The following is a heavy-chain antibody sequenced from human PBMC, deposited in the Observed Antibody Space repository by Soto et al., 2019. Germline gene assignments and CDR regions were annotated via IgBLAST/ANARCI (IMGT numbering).Heavy chain of an antibody. J-gene: IGHJ3*02. D-gene: IGHD3-22*01. CDR3: ARVLSRITMIVVVPDAFDI. V-gene: IGHV1-69*13. Sequence: SVKVSCKASGGTFSSYAISWVRQAPGQGLEWMGGTIPIFGTANYAQKFQGRVTITADESTSTAYMELSSLRSEDTAVYYCARVLSRITMIVVVPDAFDIWGQGTMVTVSS. CDR2: TIPIFGTA. CDR1: GGTFSSYA.